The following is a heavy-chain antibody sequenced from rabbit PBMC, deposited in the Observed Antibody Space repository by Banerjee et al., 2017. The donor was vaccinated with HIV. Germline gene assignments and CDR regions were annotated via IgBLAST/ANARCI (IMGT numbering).Heavy chain of an antibody. CDR3: ARAGISWYIGL. Sequence: QEQLVESGGGLVQPGASLTLTCTASGFSFSSGYWICWVRQAPGKGLEWIGCIGAGSGTTYYATWAKGRFTISKTSSTTVALQMTSLTAADTATCFCARAGISWYIGLWGQGTLVTVS. J-gene: IGHJ3*01. CDR1: GFSFSSGYW. V-gene: IGHV1S45*01. D-gene: IGHD8-1*01. CDR2: IGAGSGTT.